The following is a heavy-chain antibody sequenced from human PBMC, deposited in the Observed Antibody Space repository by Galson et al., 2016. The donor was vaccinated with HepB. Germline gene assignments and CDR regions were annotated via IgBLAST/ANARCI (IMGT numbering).Heavy chain of an antibody. D-gene: IGHD2-21*01. V-gene: IGHV3-48*02. CDR3: ARDPHSLDF. J-gene: IGHJ4*02. CDR1: GFSLSSYS. CDR2: IRSTGTTT. Sequence: SLRLSCAASGFSLSSYSMNRVRQAPGKGLEWVSYIRSTGTTTHYADSVKGRFTISRDVAESSVYLQMNSLREEDTAVYYCARDPHSLDFWGQGTLVTVSS.